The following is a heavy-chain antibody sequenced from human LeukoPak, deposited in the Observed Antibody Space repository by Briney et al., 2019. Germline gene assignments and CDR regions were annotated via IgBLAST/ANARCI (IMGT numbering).Heavy chain of an antibody. Sequence: PSETLSLTCTVSGGSISSGGYYWSWIRQHPGKGLEWIGYIYCSGSTYYNPSLKSRVTISVDTSKNQFSLKLSSVTAADTAVYYCARAPIVVVTAGAFDIWGQGTMVTVSS. J-gene: IGHJ3*02. CDR3: ARAPIVVVTAGAFDI. V-gene: IGHV4-31*03. D-gene: IGHD2-21*02. CDR1: GGSISSGGYY. CDR2: IYCSGST.